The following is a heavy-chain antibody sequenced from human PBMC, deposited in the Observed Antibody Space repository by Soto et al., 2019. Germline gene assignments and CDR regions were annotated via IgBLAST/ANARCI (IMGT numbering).Heavy chain of an antibody. V-gene: IGHV3-74*01. CDR3: ARGAWGRYWFDP. J-gene: IGHJ5*02. CDR1: GFTFSSSW. CDR2: IKYDGSTT. Sequence: EGQLEESGGALVQPGGSLRLSCAASGFTFSSSWMHWVRQVPGGGLVWISRIKYDGSTTNYAASVQGRFTISRDNAANMVYLQMNSLRADDTAVYYCARGAWGRYWFDPWGQGTLVTVYS. D-gene: IGHD3-16*01.